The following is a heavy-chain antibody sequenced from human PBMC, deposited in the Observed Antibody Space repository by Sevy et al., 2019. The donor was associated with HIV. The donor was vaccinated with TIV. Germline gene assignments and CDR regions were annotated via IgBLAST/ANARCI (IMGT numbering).Heavy chain of an antibody. Sequence: GGSLRLSCAASGFTFSIYDMHWVRQPTGKGLEWVSAIASTGDTYYPGSVKGRFTISRENAKNSLYLQMNSLRAGDTAVYYGGRGCGGGGGGGCEGGIDVWGQGTTVTVSS. J-gene: IGHJ6*02. CDR1: GFTFSIYD. CDR3: GRGCGGGGGGGCEGGIDV. CDR2: IASTGDT. D-gene: IGHD3-16*01. V-gene: IGHV3-13*01.